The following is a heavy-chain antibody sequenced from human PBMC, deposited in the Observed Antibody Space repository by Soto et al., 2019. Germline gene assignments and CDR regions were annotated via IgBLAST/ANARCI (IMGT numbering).Heavy chain of an antibody. D-gene: IGHD6-13*01. CDR3: FRHFAGGAVGTPEYKFFDN. Sequence: PSETLSLTCTVSGDSINSGSYFWAWIRQPPGRGLDWIGTTYYSGSTFYNPSLKSRVTISADTSKNQYSLRLTSGTAADAAVYSCFRHFAGGAVGTPEYKFFDNWAQGPLVTVSS. V-gene: IGHV4-39*01. J-gene: IGHJ4*02. CDR2: TYYSGST. CDR1: GDSINSGSYF.